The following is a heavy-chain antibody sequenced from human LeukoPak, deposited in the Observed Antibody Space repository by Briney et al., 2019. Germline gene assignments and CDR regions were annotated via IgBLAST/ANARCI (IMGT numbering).Heavy chain of an antibody. J-gene: IGHJ5*02. Sequence: NPSETLSLTCAVYGGSFSGYYWSWIRQPPGKGLEWIGSIYYGGSPYYTSSLKSRVTISVDTSKNQFSLKLASLTAADTAVYYCARRPIVGSTGFYFDPWGPGTLVTVSS. V-gene: IGHV4-34*01. CDR1: GGSFSGYY. CDR2: IYYGGSP. CDR3: ARRPIVGSTGFYFDP. D-gene: IGHD1-26*01.